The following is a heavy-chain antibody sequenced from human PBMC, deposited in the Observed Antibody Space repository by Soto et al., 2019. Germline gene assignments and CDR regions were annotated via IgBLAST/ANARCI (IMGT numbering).Heavy chain of an antibody. J-gene: IGHJ5*02. V-gene: IGHV1-8*02. CDR2: MNPNSGNT. D-gene: IGHD3-16*01. CDR1: GYTFTSYG. CDR3: ARLRKNWFDP. Sequence: QVQLVQSGAEVKKPGASVKVSCKASGYTFTSYGINWVRQATGQGLEWMGWMNPNSGNTGYAQKFKGRVTMNRNTAINTDYMGLSSLSSEETAVDYCARLRKNWFDPWGQGTLVTVSS.